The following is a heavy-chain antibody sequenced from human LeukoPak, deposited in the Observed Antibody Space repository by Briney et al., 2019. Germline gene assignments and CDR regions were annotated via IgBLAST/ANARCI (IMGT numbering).Heavy chain of an antibody. CDR2: INHSGST. J-gene: IGHJ4*02. CDR1: GGSFSGYY. V-gene: IGHV4-34*01. D-gene: IGHD5-24*01. Sequence: SETLSLTCAVYGGSFSGYYWSWIRQPPGKGLEWIGEINHSGSTNYNPSLKSRVTISVDTSKNQFSLKLSSVTAADTAVYYCARGDKRRDGYNLYYWGQGTLVTVSS. CDR3: ARGDKRRDGYNLYY.